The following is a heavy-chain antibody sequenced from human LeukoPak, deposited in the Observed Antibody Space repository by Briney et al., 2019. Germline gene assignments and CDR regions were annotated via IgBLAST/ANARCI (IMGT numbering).Heavy chain of an antibody. CDR3: ARDRFGGTMARGVIRLNAFDL. Sequence: ASVKVSCKASGGTFSSYAISWVRQAPGQGLEWMGGIIPIFGTANYAQKFQGRVTITTDEATSTAYMELSSLRSEDTAVYYCARDRFGGTMARGVIRLNAFDLCRQGPMVTLSS. J-gene: IGHJ3*01. CDR1: GGTFSSYA. V-gene: IGHV1-69*05. D-gene: IGHD3-10*01. CDR2: IIPIFGTA.